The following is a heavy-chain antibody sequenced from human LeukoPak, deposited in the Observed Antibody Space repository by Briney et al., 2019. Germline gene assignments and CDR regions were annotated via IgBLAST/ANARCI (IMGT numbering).Heavy chain of an antibody. CDR3: AKDGPRYCSGGSCYYHDY. V-gene: IGHV3-7*01. D-gene: IGHD2-15*01. CDR1: GFTFSSYW. CDR2: INQDGSNK. Sequence: GGSLRLSCAASGFTFSSYWMTWVRQAPGKGLEWVANINQDGSNKYYADSVKGRFTISRDNSKNTLYLQMNSLRAEDTAVYYCAKDGPRYCSGGSCYYHDYWGQGTLVTVSS. J-gene: IGHJ4*02.